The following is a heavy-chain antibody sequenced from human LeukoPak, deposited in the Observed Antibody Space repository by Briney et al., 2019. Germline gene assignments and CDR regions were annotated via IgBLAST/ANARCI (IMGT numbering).Heavy chain of an antibody. Sequence: SETLSLTCTVSGGSISSSSYYWGWIRQPPGKGLEWIGSIYYSGSTYYNPSLKSRVTMSVDTSKNQFSLKLSSVTAADTAVYYCARSFLEWNNWFDPWGQGTLVTVSS. D-gene: IGHD3-3*01. CDR1: GGSISSSSYY. J-gene: IGHJ5*02. V-gene: IGHV4-39*07. CDR3: ARSFLEWNNWFDP. CDR2: IYYSGST.